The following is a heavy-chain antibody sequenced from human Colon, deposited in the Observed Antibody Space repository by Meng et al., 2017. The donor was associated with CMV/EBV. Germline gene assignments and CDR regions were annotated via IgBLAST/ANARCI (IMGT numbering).Heavy chain of an antibody. V-gene: IGHV4-39*01. CDR1: SISNSSSY. Sequence: SISNSSSYWGWIRQNPGKGLEWIANIYYTGITYYTPSLRSRVALSVDRSKNQFSLRLTSVTAADTAIYHCARQGTVVEAGTRASYFDYWGQGALVTVSS. CDR3: ARQGTVVEAGTRASYFDY. D-gene: IGHD1-1*01. J-gene: IGHJ4*02. CDR2: IYYTGIT.